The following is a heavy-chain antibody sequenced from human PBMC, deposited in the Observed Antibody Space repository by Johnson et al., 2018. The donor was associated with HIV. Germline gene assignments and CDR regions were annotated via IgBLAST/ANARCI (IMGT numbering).Heavy chain of an antibody. CDR3: ARRAHDAFDI. Sequence: VQLVESGGGVVRPGGSLRLSCAASGFTFDDHDMNWVRQVPGKGLEWVSGINWNGGSSYSANSVKGRFTISRDNSKNTLFLQMGSLRAEDMAVYYCARRAHDAFDIWGQGTMVTVSS. V-gene: IGHV3-20*04. CDR2: INWNGGSS. J-gene: IGHJ3*02. CDR1: GFTFDDHD.